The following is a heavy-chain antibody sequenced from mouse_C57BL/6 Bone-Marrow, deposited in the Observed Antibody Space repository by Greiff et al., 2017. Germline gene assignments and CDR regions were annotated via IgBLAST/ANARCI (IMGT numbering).Heavy chain of an antibody. Sequence: QVQLKESGPGLVAPSQSLSITCTVSGFSLTSYGVHWVRQPPGKGLEWLGVIWAGGSTNYNSALMSRLSISKDNSKSQVFLKMNSLQTDDTAMYCCARAGTEGFDYWGQGTTLTVSS. CDR1: GFSLTSYG. D-gene: IGHD3-3*01. CDR3: ARAGTEGFDY. J-gene: IGHJ2*01. CDR2: IWAGGST. V-gene: IGHV2-9*02.